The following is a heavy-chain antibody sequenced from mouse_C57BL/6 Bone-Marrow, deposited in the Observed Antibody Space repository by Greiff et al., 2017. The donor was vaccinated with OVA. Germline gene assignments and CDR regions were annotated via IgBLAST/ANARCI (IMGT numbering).Heavy chain of an antibody. CDR2: IYPSDSET. D-gene: IGHD2-1*01. CDR3: ARSGNYGYFDV. CDR1: GYTFTSYW. V-gene: IGHV1-61*01. Sequence: QVQLQQPGAELVRPGSSVKLSCKASGYTFTSYWMDWVKQRPGQGLEWIGNIYPSDSETHYNQKFKDKATLTVDKSSSTAYMQLISLTSEDSAVYYCARSGNYGYFDVWGTGTTVTVAA. J-gene: IGHJ1*03.